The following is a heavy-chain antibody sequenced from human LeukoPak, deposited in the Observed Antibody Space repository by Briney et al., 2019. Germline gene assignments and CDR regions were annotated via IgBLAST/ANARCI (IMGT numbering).Heavy chain of an antibody. J-gene: IGHJ4*02. V-gene: IGHV3-23*01. CDR3: AKDPNYYGSGSYFY. CDR2: ISGSGGRT. CDR1: GFTFSSYA. D-gene: IGHD3-10*01. Sequence: GGSLRLSCAASGFTFSSYAMSWVRQAPGKGLEWVSAISGSGGRTYYADSVKGRFTISRDNSKNTLYLQMNSLRAEDTAVYYCAKDPNYYGSGSYFYWGQGTLVTVSS.